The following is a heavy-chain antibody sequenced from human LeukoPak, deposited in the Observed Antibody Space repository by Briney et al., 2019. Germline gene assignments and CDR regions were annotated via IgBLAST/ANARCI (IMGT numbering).Heavy chain of an antibody. CDR1: GFTFSSYS. D-gene: IGHD2-21*02. Sequence: GGSLRLSCAASGFTFSSYSMNWVRQAPGKGLEWVSSISSSSSYIYYADSVKGRFTIPRDNAKNSLYLQMNSLRAEDTAVYYCARGGGGDYWFDPWGQGTLVTVSS. V-gene: IGHV3-21*01. CDR2: ISSSSSYI. CDR3: ARGGGGDYWFDP. J-gene: IGHJ5*02.